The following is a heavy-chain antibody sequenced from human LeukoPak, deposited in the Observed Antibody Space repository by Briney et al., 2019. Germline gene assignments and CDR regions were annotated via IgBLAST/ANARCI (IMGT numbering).Heavy chain of an antibody. CDR1: GYTFTSYD. V-gene: IGHV1-8*01. CDR3: ARVGHYYGSGSSYTYYYYYMDV. J-gene: IGHJ6*03. D-gene: IGHD3-10*01. Sequence: ASVTVSCKASGYTFTSYDINWVRQATGQGLEWMGWMNPNSGNTGYSQKFQGRVTMTRNTSISTAYMELSSLRSEDTAVYYCARVGHYYGSGSSYTYYYYYMDVWGKGTAVTVSS. CDR2: MNPNSGNT.